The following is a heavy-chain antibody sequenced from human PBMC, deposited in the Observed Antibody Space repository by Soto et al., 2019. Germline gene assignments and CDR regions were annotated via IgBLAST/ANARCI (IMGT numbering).Heavy chain of an antibody. V-gene: IGHV3-21*01. CDR3: ARDNVDFKGPFVL. J-gene: IGHJ4*02. Sequence: PWGSLRLCCAASGFIFSDSDINWFRQAPGRGLEWLSAISGTCAFTHYADSIEGRFTISRDNPNNLLFLQMNNLRAEDTAVYYCARDNVDFKGPFVLGGQGTLVTVSS. CDR1: GFIFSDSD. D-gene: IGHD3-3*01. CDR2: ISGTCAFT.